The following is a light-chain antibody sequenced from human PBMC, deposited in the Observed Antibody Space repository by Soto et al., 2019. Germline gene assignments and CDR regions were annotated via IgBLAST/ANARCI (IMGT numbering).Light chain of an antibody. Sequence: QSVLTQPASVSGSPGQSITISCTGTSRDVGRYNYVSWYQQHPGKAPKLMIYEVSNRPSGVSNRFSGSKSGNTASLTISGLQAEDEADYYCSLYTISRVFGGGTKLTVL. V-gene: IGLV2-14*01. J-gene: IGLJ3*02. CDR3: SLYTISRV. CDR2: EVS. CDR1: SRDVGRYNY.